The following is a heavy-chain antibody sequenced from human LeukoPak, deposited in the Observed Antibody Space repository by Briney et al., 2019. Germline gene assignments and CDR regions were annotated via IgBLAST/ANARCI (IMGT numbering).Heavy chain of an antibody. CDR2: IIPIFGTA. J-gene: IGHJ4*02. D-gene: IGHD5-18*01. CDR1: GGTFSSYA. CDR3: ANRNTYGFDY. V-gene: IGHV1-69*13. Sequence: ASVKVSCKASGGTFSSYAISWVRQAPGQGLEWMGGIIPIFGTANYAQKFQGRVTITADESTSTAYMELSSLRSEDTAVYYCANRNTYGFDYWGQGTLVTVSS.